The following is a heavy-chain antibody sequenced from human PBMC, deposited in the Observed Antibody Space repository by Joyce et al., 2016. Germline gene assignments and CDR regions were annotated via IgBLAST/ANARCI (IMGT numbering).Heavy chain of an antibody. V-gene: IGHV3-33*01. CDR1: GFSFSTYG. Sequence: QEHLVESGGGVVQPGRSLRLSCAASGFSFSTYGMHWVRQAPGKGLEWLASTWHDGSNQYYADSVKGRFSISRDNSKNTLYLQMNSLRSEDTAVYYCAREGPYYGMDVWGEGTTVIVSS. CDR3: AREGPYYGMDV. CDR2: TWHDGSNQ. J-gene: IGHJ6*04.